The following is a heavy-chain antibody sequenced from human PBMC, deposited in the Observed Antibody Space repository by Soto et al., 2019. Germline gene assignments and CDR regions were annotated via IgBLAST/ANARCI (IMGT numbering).Heavy chain of an antibody. J-gene: IGHJ6*02. CDR3: ARARRLRDGMDV. CDR2: IYSGGST. D-gene: IGHD2-21*01. Sequence: EVQLVESGGGLIQPGGSLRLSCAASGFTVSSNYMSWVRQAPGKGLEWVSVIYSGGSTYYADSVKGRFTISSDNSKNTLYLQMNSLRAEDTAVYYCARARRLRDGMDVWGQGTTVTVAS. CDR1: GFTVSSNY. V-gene: IGHV3-53*01.